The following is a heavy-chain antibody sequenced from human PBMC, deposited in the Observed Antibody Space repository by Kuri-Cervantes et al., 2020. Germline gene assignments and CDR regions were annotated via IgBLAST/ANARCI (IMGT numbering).Heavy chain of an antibody. V-gene: IGHV4-59*12. J-gene: IGHJ4*02. CDR1: GGSISSYY. CDR3: ARGGIHTRGVYNFWSGYPYYFDY. Sequence: GSLRLSCTVSGGSISSYYWSWIRQPAGKGLEWIGYIYYSGSTNYNPSLKSRVTISVDTSKNQFSLKLSSVTAADTAVYYCARGGIHTRGVYNFWSGYPYYFDYWGQGTLVTVSS. D-gene: IGHD3-3*01. CDR2: IYYSGST.